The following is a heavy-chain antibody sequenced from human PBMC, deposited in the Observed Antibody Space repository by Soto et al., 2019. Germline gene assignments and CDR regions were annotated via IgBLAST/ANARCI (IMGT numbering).Heavy chain of an antibody. CDR1: GFTFSTYG. D-gene: IGHD1-26*01. CDR2: ISSSSSTI. Sequence: GGSLRLSCAASGFTFSTYGVTWVRQAPGKGLEWVSYISSSSSTIPYADSVKGRFTISRDNAKNSLYLQMNSLRDEDTAVYYCARDWSYAFDYWGQGTLVTVSS. CDR3: ARDWSYAFDY. J-gene: IGHJ4*02. V-gene: IGHV3-48*02.